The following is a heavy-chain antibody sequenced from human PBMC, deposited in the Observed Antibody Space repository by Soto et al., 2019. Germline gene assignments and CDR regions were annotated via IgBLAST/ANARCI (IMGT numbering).Heavy chain of an antibody. CDR1: GGTFSSYT. V-gene: IGHV1-69*13. Sequence: SVKVSCKASGGTFSSYTISWVRQAPGQGLEWMGGIIPIFGTANYAQKFQGRVTITADESTSTAYMELSSLRSEDTAVYYCARGTHFWSGYWNSYGMDVWGQGTTVTVSS. J-gene: IGHJ6*02. D-gene: IGHD3-3*02. CDR3: ARGTHFWSGYWNSYGMDV. CDR2: IIPIFGTA.